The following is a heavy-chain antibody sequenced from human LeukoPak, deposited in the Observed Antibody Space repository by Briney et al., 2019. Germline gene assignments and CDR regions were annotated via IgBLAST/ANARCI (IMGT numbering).Heavy chain of an antibody. CDR3: ARGVPWHIDY. V-gene: IGHV1-2*02. CDR2: INPNSGDT. Sequence: GCSVTVSCKASGYTFTGYYMHWVRQAPGQGLEWMGWINPNSGDTHSPQKLQGRVTMTRDTSISTAYMELSRLRSDDTAIFYCARGVPWHIDYWGQGTRDRVSS. D-gene: IGHD2-2*01. CDR1: GYTFTGYY. J-gene: IGHJ4*02.